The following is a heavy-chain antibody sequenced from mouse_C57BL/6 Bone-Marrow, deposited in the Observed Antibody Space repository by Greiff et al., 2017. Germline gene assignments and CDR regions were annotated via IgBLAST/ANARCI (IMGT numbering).Heavy chain of an antibody. CDR3: ASGAY. Sequence: VKQSCKASGYTFTSYWMHWVKQRPIQGLEWIGNIDPSDSETHYNQKFKDKATLTVDKSSSTAYMQLSSLTSEDSAVYYCASGAYWGQGTLVTVSA. CDR1: GYTFTSYW. J-gene: IGHJ3*01. V-gene: IGHV1-52*01. CDR2: IDPSDSET.